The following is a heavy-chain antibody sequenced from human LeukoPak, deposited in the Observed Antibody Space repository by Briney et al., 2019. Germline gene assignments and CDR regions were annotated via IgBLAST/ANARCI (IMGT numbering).Heavy chain of an antibody. CDR3: ARDLGQYYDTSDNWFDP. D-gene: IGHD3-22*01. CDR1: GFTFSSYA. Sequence: GGSLRLSCAASGFTFSSYAMSWVRQAPGKGLEWVSRINSDGMNTSYADSVKGRFTISRDNAKNTLNLQMNSLRAEDTAVYYCARDLGQYYDTSDNWFDPWGQGTLVTVSS. V-gene: IGHV3-74*01. CDR2: INSDGMNT. J-gene: IGHJ5*02.